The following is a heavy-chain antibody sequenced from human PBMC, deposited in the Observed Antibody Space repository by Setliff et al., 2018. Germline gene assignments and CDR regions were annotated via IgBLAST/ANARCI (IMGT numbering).Heavy chain of an antibody. V-gene: IGHV4-59*01. CDR1: GASIRNFY. CDR3: ARKVEQWLTPHFDY. J-gene: IGHJ4*02. CDR2: VHFTGST. Sequence: KTSETLSLTCNVSGASIRNFYWTWIRQPPGKGLEWIGYVHFTGSTNYNPSLKSRVTMSVDVSKGQFSLRLSSVTAADTAVYYCARKVEQWLTPHFDYWGQGALVTVSS. D-gene: IGHD6-19*01.